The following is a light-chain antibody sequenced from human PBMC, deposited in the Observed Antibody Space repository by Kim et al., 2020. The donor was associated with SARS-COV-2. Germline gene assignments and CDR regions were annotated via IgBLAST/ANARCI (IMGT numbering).Light chain of an antibody. CDR1: QSVSSY. J-gene: IGKJ2*01. V-gene: IGKV3-11*01. CDR3: QQRSNWPPAYT. Sequence: EIVLTQSPATLSLSPGERATLSCRASQSVSSYLAWYQQKPGQAPRLLIYDASNRATGIPARFSGSGSGTDFTLTISSLEPEDFAVYYCQQRSNWPPAYTLGQGTKLEI. CDR2: DAS.